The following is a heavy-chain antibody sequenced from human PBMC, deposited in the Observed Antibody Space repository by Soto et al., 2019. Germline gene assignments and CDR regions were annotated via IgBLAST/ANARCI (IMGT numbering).Heavy chain of an antibody. J-gene: IGHJ4*02. CDR1: GFALRTHW. D-gene: IGHD6-25*01. Sequence: EAQLVGSGGGLVQPGDSLRLSCAASGFALRTHWMSWVRQTPGKGLEWVANIKQDGSAKFYVDSVRGRFTISRDNANSSLYLQLNSLRAEDTAVYYFARDDGYRGFDCWGQGSLGTVSS. CDR2: IKQDGSAK. V-gene: IGHV3-7*01. CDR3: ARDDGYRGFDC.